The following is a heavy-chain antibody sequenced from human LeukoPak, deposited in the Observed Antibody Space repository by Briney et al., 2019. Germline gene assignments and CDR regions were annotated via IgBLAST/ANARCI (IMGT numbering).Heavy chain of an antibody. CDR3: ARELYDSSGYLDY. D-gene: IGHD3-22*01. J-gene: IGHJ4*02. V-gene: IGHV1-2*02. CDR2: INPNSGGT. Sequence: ASVKVSCKASGYTFTGYYMHWVRQAPGQGLEWMGWINPNSGGTNYAQKFQGRVTMTRDTSISTAYMELSRLRSDDTAVYFCARELYDSSGYLDYWGQGTLVTVSS. CDR1: GYTFTGYY.